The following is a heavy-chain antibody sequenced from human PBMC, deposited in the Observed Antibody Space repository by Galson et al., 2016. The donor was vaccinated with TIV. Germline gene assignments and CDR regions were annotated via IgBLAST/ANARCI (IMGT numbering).Heavy chain of an antibody. CDR2: FDPEVAKT. D-gene: IGHD3-22*01. V-gene: IGHV1-24*01. J-gene: IGHJ4*02. Sequence: SVKVSCKVSGHSLNELVIHWVRQAPGKGLEWMGGFDPEVAKTVYAQKLQDRVTMAAGTSTNTAYMELGSLRFEDTAVYYRWTVAWFPGLYLDIWGQGTLVTVSS. CDR3: WTVAWFPGLYLDI. CDR1: GHSLNELV.